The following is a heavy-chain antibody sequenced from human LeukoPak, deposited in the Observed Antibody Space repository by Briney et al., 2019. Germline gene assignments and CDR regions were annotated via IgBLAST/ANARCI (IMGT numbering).Heavy chain of an antibody. CDR2: MYTSGST. CDR1: GGSISSYY. V-gene: IGHV4-4*07. CDR3: ARDEYSNYDAFDI. Sequence: SETLSLTCTVSGGSISSYYWSWIRQPAGKGLEWIGRMYTSGSTNYNPSLKSRVTISVDTSKNQFSLNLTSVTAADTAVYYCARDEYSNYDAFDIWGQGTMVTVSS. J-gene: IGHJ3*02. D-gene: IGHD4-11*01.